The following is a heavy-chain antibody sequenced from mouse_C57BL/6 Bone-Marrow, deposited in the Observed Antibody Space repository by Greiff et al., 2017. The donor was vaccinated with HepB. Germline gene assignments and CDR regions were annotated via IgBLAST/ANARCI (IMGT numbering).Heavy chain of an antibody. D-gene: IGHD4-1*02. J-gene: IGHJ4*01. CDR1: GFTFSDYG. CDR3: ARQTTPGYYAMDY. CDR2: ISNLAYSI. Sequence: EVKVVESGGGLVQPGGSLKLSCAASGFTFSDYGMAWVRQAPRKGPEWVAFISNLAYSIYYADTVTGRFTISRENAKNTLYLEMSSLRSEDTAMYYCARQTTPGYYAMDYWGQGTSVTVSS. V-gene: IGHV5-15*01.